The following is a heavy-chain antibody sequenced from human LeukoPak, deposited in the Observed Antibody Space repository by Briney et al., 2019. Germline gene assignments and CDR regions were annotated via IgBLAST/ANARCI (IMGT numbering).Heavy chain of an antibody. CDR2: IIPIFGTA. CDR3: AGLGWYDSSGYPDY. J-gene: IGHJ4*02. D-gene: IGHD3-22*01. V-gene: IGHV1-69*13. Sequence: SVKVSCKASGGTFSSYAISWVRQAPGQGLEWMGGIIPIFGTANYAQKFQGRVTITADGSTSTAYMELSSLRSEDTAVYYCAGLGWYDSSGYPDYWGQGTLVTVSS. CDR1: GGTFSSYA.